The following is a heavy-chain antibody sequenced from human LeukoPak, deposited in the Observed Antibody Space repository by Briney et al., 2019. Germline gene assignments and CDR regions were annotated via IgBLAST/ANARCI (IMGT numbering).Heavy chain of an antibody. V-gene: IGHV3-13*01. CDR1: GFTFSSYN. CDR3: ARRGDSRGYYDAFDI. Sequence: GGSLRLSYTASGFTFSSYNMHWVRQPPGKGLEWVSAVGTAGDTYYPGSVKGRFTISRENAKNSLYLQMNSLRAGDTAVYYCARRGDSRGYYDAFDIWGQGTMVTVSS. J-gene: IGHJ3*02. CDR2: VGTAGDT. D-gene: IGHD3-22*01.